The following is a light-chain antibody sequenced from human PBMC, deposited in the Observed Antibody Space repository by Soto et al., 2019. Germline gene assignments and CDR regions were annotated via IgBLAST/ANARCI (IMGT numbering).Light chain of an antibody. CDR2: AAS. CDR3: QHYNSYPFT. CDR1: QGISNH. V-gene: IGKV1-16*02. Sequence: DIQMTQSPSSLSASVGDRVTITCRASQGISNHLAWFPQKPGKAPKSLIYAASNLQSGVPSKFSGSGSGTDFTLTISSLQPEDYATYYCQHYNSYPFTFGPGTKVDIK. J-gene: IGKJ3*01.